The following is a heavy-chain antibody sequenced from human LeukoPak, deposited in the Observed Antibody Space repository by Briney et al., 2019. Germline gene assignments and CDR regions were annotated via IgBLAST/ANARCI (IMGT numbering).Heavy chain of an antibody. CDR3: AREGRVFYGSGSYWAQDYYYYMDV. CDR2: IKEDGSEK. V-gene: IGHV3-7*01. J-gene: IGHJ6*03. Sequence: GGSLRLSCTASGFTFSSYSMNWVRQAPGEGLEWVANIKEDGSEKCYVDSVKGRFTISRDNSKNTVYLQMNSLRPEDTAVYYCAREGRVFYGSGSYWAQDYYYYMDVWGKGTTVTVSS. D-gene: IGHD3-10*01. CDR1: GFTFSSYS.